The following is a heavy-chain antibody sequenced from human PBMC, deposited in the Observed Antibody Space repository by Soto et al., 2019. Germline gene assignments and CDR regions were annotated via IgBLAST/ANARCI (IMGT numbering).Heavy chain of an antibody. CDR2: IYYSGST. V-gene: IGHV4-30-4*01. J-gene: IGHJ4*02. Sequence: ILSLPCTVSGGSISSRDYYWSWISQPPGKGLEWIGYIYYSGSTYYNPSLKSRVTISVDTSKNQFSLKLGSVTAADTAVYYCAGGLVEMATISPFDYWGQGTLVTVSS. CDR1: GGSISSRDYY. CDR3: AGGLVEMATISPFDY. D-gene: IGHD5-12*01.